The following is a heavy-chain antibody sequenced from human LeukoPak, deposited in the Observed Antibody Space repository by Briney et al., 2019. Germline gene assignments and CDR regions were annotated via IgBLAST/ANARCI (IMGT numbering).Heavy chain of an antibody. J-gene: IGHJ4*02. CDR1: GYTFTGDY. Sequence: ASVKVSCKASGYTFTGDYVHWVRRAPGQGLEWMAWINPNNGDTNSAQKFQGRVTITRDTSISTVYMELSRLTSDDTAVYYCAREASGSYYNFFLDYWGQGTLVAVSS. CDR3: AREASGSYYNFFLDY. V-gene: IGHV1-2*02. D-gene: IGHD3-10*01. CDR2: INPNNGDT.